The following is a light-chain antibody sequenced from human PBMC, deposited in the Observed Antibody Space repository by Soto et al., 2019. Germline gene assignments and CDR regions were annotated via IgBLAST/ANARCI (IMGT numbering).Light chain of an antibody. CDR1: QSISSW. Sequence: DIQMTQSPSTLSAYVGDRVTITCRASQSISSWLAWYQQKPGKAPKLLIYDASSLESGVPSRFSGSGSGTEFTLTISSLQPDDFATYYCQQYNTYSATFGQGTMVDIK. V-gene: IGKV1-5*01. J-gene: IGKJ1*01. CDR3: QQYNTYSAT. CDR2: DAS.